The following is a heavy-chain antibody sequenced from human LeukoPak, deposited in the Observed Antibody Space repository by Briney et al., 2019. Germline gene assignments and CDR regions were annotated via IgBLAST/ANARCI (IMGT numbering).Heavy chain of an antibody. CDR2: ISSSGSTI. J-gene: IGHJ4*02. CDR1: GFTFSDYY. V-gene: IGHV3-11*01. D-gene: IGHD6-19*01. Sequence: GGSLSFSCAASGFTFSDYYMSWIRQAPGKGLEWVSYISSSGSTIYYADSVKGRFTISRDNAKNSLYLQMNSLRAEDTAVYYCARRAVAGYYFDYWGQGTLVTVSS. CDR3: ARRAVAGYYFDY.